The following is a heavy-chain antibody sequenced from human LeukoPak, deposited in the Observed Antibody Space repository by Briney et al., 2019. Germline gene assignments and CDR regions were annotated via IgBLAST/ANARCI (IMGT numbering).Heavy chain of an antibody. D-gene: IGHD6-13*01. Sequence: ASVKVPCKASGGTFSSYAISWVRQPPGQGLEWMGGIIPIFGTANYAQKFQGRVTITTDESTSTAYMELSSLRSEDTAVYYCARDRGIAAAVDLFDYWGQGTLVTVSS. CDR2: IIPIFGTA. CDR3: ARDRGIAAAVDLFDY. CDR1: GGTFSSYA. V-gene: IGHV1-69*05. J-gene: IGHJ4*02.